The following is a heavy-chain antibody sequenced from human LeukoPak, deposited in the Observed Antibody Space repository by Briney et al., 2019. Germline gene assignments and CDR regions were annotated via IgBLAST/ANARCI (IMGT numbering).Heavy chain of an antibody. D-gene: IGHD6-13*01. V-gene: IGHV1-2*02. Sequence: ASVKVSCKASGYTFTGYYMHRVRQAPGQGLEWMGWINPNSGGTNYAQKFQGRVTMTRNTSISTAYMELSSLRSEDTAVYYCARGILPRGYSHFDYWGQGTLVTVSS. CDR3: ARGILPRGYSHFDY. CDR1: GYTFTGYY. CDR2: INPNSGGT. J-gene: IGHJ4*02.